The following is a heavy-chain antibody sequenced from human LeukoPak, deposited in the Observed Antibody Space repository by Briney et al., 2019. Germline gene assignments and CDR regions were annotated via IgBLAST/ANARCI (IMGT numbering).Heavy chain of an antibody. D-gene: IGHD3-22*01. V-gene: IGHV3-33*08. J-gene: IGHJ3*02. CDR2: IWYDGGNK. CDR3: ARDAPAYYYDSSGYTDAFDI. Sequence: GGSLRLSCAASGFTFSSYGMHWVRQAPGKGLEWVAVIWYDGGNKYYADSVKGRFTISRDNSKNTLYLQMNSLRAEDTAVYYCARDAPAYYYDSSGYTDAFDIWGQGTMVTVSS. CDR1: GFTFSSYG.